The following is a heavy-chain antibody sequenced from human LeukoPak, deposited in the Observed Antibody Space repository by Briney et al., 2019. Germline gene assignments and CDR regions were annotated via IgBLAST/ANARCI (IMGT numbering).Heavy chain of an antibody. CDR3: ARDSSVVVTAGLDY. CDR2: IWYDGSNK. J-gene: IGHJ4*02. V-gene: IGHV3-33*01. Sequence: GRSLRLSCAASGFTFSSYGMHWVRQAPGKGLEWVAVIWYDGSNKYYADSVKGRFTISRDNSKNTLYLQMNSLRAEDTAVYYCARDSSVVVTAGLDYWGQGTLVTVSS. CDR1: GFTFSSYG. D-gene: IGHD2-21*02.